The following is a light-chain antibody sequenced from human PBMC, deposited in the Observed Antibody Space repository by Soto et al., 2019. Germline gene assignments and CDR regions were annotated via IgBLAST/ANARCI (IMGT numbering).Light chain of an antibody. V-gene: IGKV3-20*01. J-gene: IGKJ4*01. CDR1: QSVSSN. Sequence: EILLTQSPDTLSLSPGERAILSCRASQSVSSNLAWYQQKPGQAPRLLIYGASTRATGTPDRISGSGSGTDFTLTISRLEPEDFAVYYCEQYGTSPLSFGGGTKVDIK. CDR2: GAS. CDR3: EQYGTSPLS.